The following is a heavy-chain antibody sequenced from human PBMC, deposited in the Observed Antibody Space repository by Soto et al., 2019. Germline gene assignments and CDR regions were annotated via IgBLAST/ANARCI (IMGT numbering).Heavy chain of an antibody. D-gene: IGHD2-15*01. V-gene: IGHV4-34*01. CDR1: GGSFSCYY. CDR3: ARAGWPAPGDNWFDP. Sequence: SETLSLTXAVYGGSFSCYYWSWIRQPPGKGLEWIVEINHSGSTNYNPSLKSRVTISVDTSKNQFSLKLSSVTAADTAVYYCARAGWPAPGDNWFDPGGQGTLVPVSS. J-gene: IGHJ5*02. CDR2: INHSGST.